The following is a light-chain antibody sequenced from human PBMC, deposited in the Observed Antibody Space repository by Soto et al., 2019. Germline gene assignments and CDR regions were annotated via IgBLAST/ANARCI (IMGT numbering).Light chain of an antibody. J-gene: IGKJ1*01. Sequence: DIQMTQSPSTLSASVGDRVTITCRASQSISCSLAWYQQKPGKAPKVLIYDAPRLKRWGPSRFSGSGSGTEFTLTISSLQPDDFATYYCQQYNSYSSWTFGQGTKVEIK. CDR2: DAP. CDR1: QSISCS. V-gene: IGKV1-5*01. CDR3: QQYNSYSSWT.